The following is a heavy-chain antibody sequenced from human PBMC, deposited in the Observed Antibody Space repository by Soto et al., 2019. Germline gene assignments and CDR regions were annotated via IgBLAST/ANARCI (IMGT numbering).Heavy chain of an antibody. J-gene: IGHJ6*02. CDR2: IKTDGSLT. V-gene: IGHV3-74*03. D-gene: IGHD1-7*01. CDR3: AREITGTTSYYYYGMDV. CDR1: GFTFSSYW. Sequence: EAQLVQSGGGLVQPGGSMRLSCAASGFTFSSYWMHWVRQAPGKGLVWVSSIKTDGSLTPYADSVKGRFTISRDNAKNTLYLQMNSLRAEDTAVYYCAREITGTTSYYYYGMDVWGQGTTVTVSS.